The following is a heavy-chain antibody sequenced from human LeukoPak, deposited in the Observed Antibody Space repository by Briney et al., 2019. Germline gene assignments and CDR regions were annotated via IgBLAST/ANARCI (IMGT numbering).Heavy chain of an antibody. J-gene: IGHJ4*02. CDR1: GDSISSGAFY. CDR3: ARLSYDNTNDTPGYYFDH. V-gene: IGHV4-61*02. CDR2: IFASGST. D-gene: IGHD1-1*01. Sequence: SETLSLTCTVSGDSISSGAFYWTWIRQPAGKGPEWIGRIFASGSTNYNPSLKSRVTMSVDTSKNQFSLNLSSVTAADTAVYYCARLSYDNTNDTPGYYFDHWGQGNLVTVSS.